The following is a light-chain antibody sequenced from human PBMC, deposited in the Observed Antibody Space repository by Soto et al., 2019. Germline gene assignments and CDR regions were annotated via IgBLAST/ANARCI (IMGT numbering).Light chain of an antibody. J-gene: IGKJ4*01. CDR3: QQYGSSPLT. CDR2: VAS. CDR1: QSVSSSY. Sequence: EIVLTQSPGTLSLSPGERATLSCRASQSVSSSYLAWYQQKPGQAPRLLIYVASSRATGIPDRFSGSGSGTDFTLTISRLEPEDCEVYYCQQYGSSPLTFGGGTKLEIK. V-gene: IGKV3-20*01.